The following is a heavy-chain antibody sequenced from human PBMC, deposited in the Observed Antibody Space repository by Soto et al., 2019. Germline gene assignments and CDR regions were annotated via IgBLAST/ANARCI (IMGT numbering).Heavy chain of an antibody. J-gene: IGHJ6*02. V-gene: IGHV1-46*01. Sequence: ASVKVSCQASGYTFTSYYMHWVRQAPGQGLEWMGIINPSGGSTSYAQKFQGRVTMTRDTSTSTVYMELSSLRSEDTAVYYCARGDLLTEPYYYYGMDVWGQGTTVTVSS. CDR1: GYTFTSYY. D-gene: IGHD3-9*01. CDR2: INPSGGST. CDR3: ARGDLLTEPYYYYGMDV.